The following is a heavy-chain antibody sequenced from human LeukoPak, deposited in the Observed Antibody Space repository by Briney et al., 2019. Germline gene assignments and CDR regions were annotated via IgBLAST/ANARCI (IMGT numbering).Heavy chain of an antibody. CDR1: GFTFSSYS. CDR2: ISSSSSTI. V-gene: IGHV3-48*04. D-gene: IGHD5-18*01. Sequence: GGSLRLSCAASGFTFSSYSMNWVRQAPGKGLEWVSYISSSSSTIYYADSVKGRFTISRDNAKNSLYLQMNRLRAEDAAVYYCARDRWGYSYGGDWGQGTLVTVSS. CDR3: ARDRWGYSYGGD. J-gene: IGHJ4*02.